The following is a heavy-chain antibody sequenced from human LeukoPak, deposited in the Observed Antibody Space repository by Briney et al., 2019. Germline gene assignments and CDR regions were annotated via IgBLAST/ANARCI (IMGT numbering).Heavy chain of an antibody. CDR2: IYSGGRT. V-gene: IGHV3-53*01. D-gene: IGHD6-19*01. J-gene: IGHJ4*02. CDR1: GFSVSGSY. CDR3: AKGSIAVAGTGDY. Sequence: GGSLRLSCAASGFSVSGSYMSWVRQAPGKGLEWVSVIYSGGRTSYADSVKGRFTISRDNSKNTLYLQMNSLRAEDTAVYYCAKGSIAVAGTGDYWGQGTLVTVSS.